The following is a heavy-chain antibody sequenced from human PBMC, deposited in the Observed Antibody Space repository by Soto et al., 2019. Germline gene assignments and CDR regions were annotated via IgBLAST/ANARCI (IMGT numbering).Heavy chain of an antibody. CDR3: ARDRPDIVVVPAAADAFDI. Sequence: ASVKVSCKASGHTFTSYGISWVRQAPGQGLEWMGWISAYNGNTNYAQKLQGRVTMTTDTSTSTAYMELRSLRSDDTAVYYCARDRPDIVVVPAAADAFDIWGQGTMVTVSS. V-gene: IGHV1-18*01. CDR2: ISAYNGNT. CDR1: GHTFTSYG. J-gene: IGHJ3*02. D-gene: IGHD2-2*01.